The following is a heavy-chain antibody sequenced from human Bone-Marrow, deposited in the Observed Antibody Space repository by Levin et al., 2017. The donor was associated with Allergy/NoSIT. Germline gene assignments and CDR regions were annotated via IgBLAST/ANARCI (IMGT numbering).Heavy chain of an antibody. CDR2: VNNGGNA. CDR1: GFTFSRFA. D-gene: IGHD6-19*01. V-gene: IGHV3-23*01. Sequence: GESLKISCAASGFTFSRFAMSWVRQAPGKGLEWVASVNNGGNAYYADSVMGRFSISRDTSKDTLELQMDNLRVEDSAVYYCAKDHESTGWPTFDAWGQGTLVSVSS. J-gene: IGHJ4*02. CDR3: AKDHESTGWPTFDA.